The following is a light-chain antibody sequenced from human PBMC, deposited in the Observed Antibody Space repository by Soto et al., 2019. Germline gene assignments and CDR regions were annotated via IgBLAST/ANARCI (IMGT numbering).Light chain of an antibody. J-gene: IGLJ3*02. CDR2: EVT. CDR3: GSLTSTRARV. CDR1: SSDIGSYDY. V-gene: IGLV2-14*01. Sequence: QSALTQPASVSGSPGQSITISCTGTSSDIGSYDYISWYQQHPGKAPKLIIYEVTNRPSGVSNRFSGSKSGNTASLTISGLQAEDEADYYCGSLTSTRARVFGAGTRLTVL.